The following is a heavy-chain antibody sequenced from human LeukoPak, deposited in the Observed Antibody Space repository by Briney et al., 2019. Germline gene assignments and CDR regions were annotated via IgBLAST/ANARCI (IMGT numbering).Heavy chain of an antibody. V-gene: IGHV3-64D*06. CDR2: ISSNGGST. Sequence: PGGSLRLSCSASGFTFSSYAMHWVRQAPGKGLEYVSAISSNGGSTYYADSVKGRFTISRDNSKNTLYLQMSSLRAEDTAVYYCVRGTAAAGTEYYYYGMDVWGKGTTVTVSS. D-gene: IGHD6-13*01. CDR1: GFTFSSYA. CDR3: VRGTAAAGTEYYYYGMDV. J-gene: IGHJ6*04.